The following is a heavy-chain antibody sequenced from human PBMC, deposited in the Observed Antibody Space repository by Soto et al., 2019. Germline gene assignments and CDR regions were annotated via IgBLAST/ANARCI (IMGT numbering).Heavy chain of an antibody. CDR2: IYHTGST. D-gene: IGHD6-25*01. Sequence: QVQLQESGPGLVKPSETLSLTCTVSGGSVSSGSHYWSWIRQPPGKVLEWIGYIYHTGSTNYNPSLDSRVTRSVDTSKNRFSLKLNSVTAANTAVYYCAGGGSIAAAVVDYWGQGTLVTVST. CDR3: AGGGSIAAAVVDY. CDR1: GGSVSSGSHY. J-gene: IGHJ4*02. V-gene: IGHV4-61*01.